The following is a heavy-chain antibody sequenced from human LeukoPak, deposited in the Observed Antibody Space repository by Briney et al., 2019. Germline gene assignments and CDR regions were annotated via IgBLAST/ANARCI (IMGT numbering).Heavy chain of an antibody. CDR3: ATTSGYYYYLDY. Sequence: GASVKVSCRVSGYTLNELSMHWVRQSPGKGLEWMGGFDPEDGDTIYVQKFQGGVTMTEDTSTDTAYMELSILRSEDTAVYYCATTSGYYYYLDYWGQGTLVTVSS. CDR1: GYTLNELS. CDR2: FDPEDGDT. D-gene: IGHD3-22*01. V-gene: IGHV1-24*01. J-gene: IGHJ4*02.